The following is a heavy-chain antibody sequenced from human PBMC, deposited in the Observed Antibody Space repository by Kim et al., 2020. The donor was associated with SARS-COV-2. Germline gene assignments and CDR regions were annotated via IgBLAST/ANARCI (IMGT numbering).Heavy chain of an antibody. V-gene: IGHV3-7*01. D-gene: IGHD2-2*01. CDR3: ARGSTGY. CDR1: GFTFSSYW. CDR2: IKHDGSEK. Sequence: GGSLRLSCAASGFTFSSYWMSWVRQAPGKGLEWVGNIKHDGSEKYYVDSVKGRFTISRDNAKNSLYLQMDRLRVEDTAVYYCARGSTGYWGQGTLVTVSS. J-gene: IGHJ4*02.